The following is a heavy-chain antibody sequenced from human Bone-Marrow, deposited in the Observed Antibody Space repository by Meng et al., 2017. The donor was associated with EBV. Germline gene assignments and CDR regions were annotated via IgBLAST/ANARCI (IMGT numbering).Heavy chain of an antibody. Sequence: QVQRVQSGAEGKKPGSSVKVSCKGSGDSFNNFGISWVRQAPGQGLEWMGDITPVFGVANYAESFQGRVTISADTSTRTTYMDLSSLRSDDTAVYYCVRDLWLRIGECVWGQGTLVTVSS. CDR3: VRDLWLRIGECV. D-gene: IGHD5-12*01. V-gene: IGHV1-69*17. J-gene: IGHJ4*02. CDR1: GDSFNNFG. CDR2: ITPVFGVA.